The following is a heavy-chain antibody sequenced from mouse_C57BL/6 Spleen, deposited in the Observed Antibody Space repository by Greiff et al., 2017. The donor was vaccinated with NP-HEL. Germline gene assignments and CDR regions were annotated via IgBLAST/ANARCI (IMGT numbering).Heavy chain of an antibody. V-gene: IGHV1-39*01. CDR3: SRSYYGNYKYYFDY. J-gene: IGHJ2*01. CDR2: INPNYGTT. Sequence: VQLQQSGPELVKPGASVKISCKASGYSFTDYNMNWVKQSNGKSLEWIGVINPNYGTTSYNQKFKGKATLTVDQSSSTAYMQLNSLTSEDSAVYYCSRSYYGNYKYYFDYWGQGTTLTVSS. D-gene: IGHD2-1*01. CDR1: GYSFTDYN.